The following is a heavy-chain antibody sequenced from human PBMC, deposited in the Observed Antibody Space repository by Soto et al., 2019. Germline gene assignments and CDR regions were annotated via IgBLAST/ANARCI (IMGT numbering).Heavy chain of an antibody. V-gene: IGHV2-70*01. Sequence: SGPTLVNPTQTLTLTCTFSGFSLSTSGMCVSWIRQPPGKALEWLALIDWDDDKYYSTSLKTRLTISKDTSKNQVVLTMTNMDPVDTATYYCARAIVVVVAGVRRYYYGMDVWGQGTTVTVSS. J-gene: IGHJ6*02. D-gene: IGHD2-15*01. CDR3: ARAIVVVVAGVRRYYYGMDV. CDR2: IDWDDDK. CDR1: GFSLSTSGMC.